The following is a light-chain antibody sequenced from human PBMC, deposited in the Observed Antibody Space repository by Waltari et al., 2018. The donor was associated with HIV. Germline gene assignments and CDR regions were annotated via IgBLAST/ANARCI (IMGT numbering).Light chain of an antibody. CDR1: NIGSKS. CDR3: QVWESSSDRFYV. CDR2: DDS. J-gene: IGLJ1*01. V-gene: IGLV3-21*02. Sequence: SYVLTQPPSVSVAPGQTARITCGRDNIGSKSVHWYQQKSDQAPLLVVYDDSDRPSGISERFPRANSGNMGTRTISRVEAGDEADDDCQVWESSSDRFYVFGTGT.